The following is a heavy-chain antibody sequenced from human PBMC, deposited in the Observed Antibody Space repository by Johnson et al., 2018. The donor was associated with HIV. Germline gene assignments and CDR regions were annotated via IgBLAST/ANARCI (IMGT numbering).Heavy chain of an antibody. CDR2: ISGSGGST. Sequence: EVQLLESGGGLVQPGGSLRLSCAASGFTFSSYAMSWVRQAPGKGLEWVSAISGSGGSTYYADSVKGRFTISRDNSKNTLYLQMNSLRAEDPAVYYCAQSPGYSGYDRGDAFDIWGQGTMVTVSS. D-gene: IGHD5-12*01. V-gene: IGHV3-23*01. CDR1: GFTFSSYA. CDR3: AQSPGYSGYDRGDAFDI. J-gene: IGHJ3*02.